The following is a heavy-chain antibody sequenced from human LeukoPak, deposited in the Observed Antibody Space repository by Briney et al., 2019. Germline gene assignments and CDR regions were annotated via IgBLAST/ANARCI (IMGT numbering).Heavy chain of an antibody. Sequence: ASVNVSCKVSGYTLTELSMHWVRQAPGRGRAWMGGFDSEDGETIYAQKCQGRVTMTEDTSTETAYMELSSLRSEDTAVYYCATVLRFLEWLPLFDYWGQGTLVTVSS. V-gene: IGHV1-24*01. D-gene: IGHD3-3*01. CDR1: GYTLTELS. CDR2: FDSEDGET. CDR3: ATVLRFLEWLPLFDY. J-gene: IGHJ4*02.